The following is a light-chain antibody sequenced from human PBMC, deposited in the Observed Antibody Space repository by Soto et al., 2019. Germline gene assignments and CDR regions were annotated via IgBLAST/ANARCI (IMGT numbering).Light chain of an antibody. CDR1: SGHSSYA. Sequence: QSVLTQSPSASASLGASVKLTCTLSSGHSSYAIAWHQQQPEKGPRYLMKLNSDGSHSKGDGIPDRFSGSSSGAERYLTISSLQSEDEADYYCQTWGTGWGVVFGGGTQLTVL. V-gene: IGLV4-69*01. CDR3: QTWGTGWGVV. J-gene: IGLJ2*01. CDR2: LNSDGSH.